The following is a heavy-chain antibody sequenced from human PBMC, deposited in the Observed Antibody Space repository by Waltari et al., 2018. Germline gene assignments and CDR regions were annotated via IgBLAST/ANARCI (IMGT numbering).Heavy chain of an antibody. J-gene: IGHJ4*02. Sequence: EVQLLESGGGLVQPGGSLRLSCAASGFTFNTHAMSWVRQAPGKGLEWVSGISGSGGSTYYADSVKGRFTISRDNSKNTLYLQMNSLRAEDTAVYYCAKGFWGFWSGYFDYWGQGTLVTVSS. CDR1: GFTFNTHA. D-gene: IGHD3-3*01. CDR3: AKGFWGFWSGYFDY. V-gene: IGHV3-23*01. CDR2: ISGSGGST.